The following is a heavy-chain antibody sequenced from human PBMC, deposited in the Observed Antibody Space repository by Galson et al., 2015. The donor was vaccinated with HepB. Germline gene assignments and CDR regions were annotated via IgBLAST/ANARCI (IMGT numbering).Heavy chain of an antibody. J-gene: IGHJ3*02. CDR1: GFTFSGFW. CDR2: IKQDGSEK. Sequence: SLRLSCAASGFTFSGFWMSWVRQAPGKGLEWVANIKQDGSEKYYVDSVKGRFTISRDNAKNSLFLQMNSLRVEDTATYYCARLQSARDYGEAFDIWGQGTMVTVSS. D-gene: IGHD4-17*01. CDR3: ARLQSARDYGEAFDI. V-gene: IGHV3-7*03.